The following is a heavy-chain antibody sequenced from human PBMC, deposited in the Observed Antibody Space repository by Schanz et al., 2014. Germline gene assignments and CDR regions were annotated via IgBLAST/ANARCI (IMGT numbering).Heavy chain of an antibody. CDR1: GYTFTSHG. D-gene: IGHD3-22*01. CDR2: IIPSLGLA. J-gene: IGHJ4*02. CDR3: ARSNYDDNSDYYNSFDY. V-gene: IGHV1-69*04. Sequence: QVQLVQSGAEVKKPGASVKVSCKASGYTFTSHGINWVRQAPGQGLEWMGRIIPSLGLAKYEQKFQDKVTITADTSTSTAYMDLSSLRPEDTAVYYCARSNYDDNSDYYNSFDYWGQGTLVTVSS.